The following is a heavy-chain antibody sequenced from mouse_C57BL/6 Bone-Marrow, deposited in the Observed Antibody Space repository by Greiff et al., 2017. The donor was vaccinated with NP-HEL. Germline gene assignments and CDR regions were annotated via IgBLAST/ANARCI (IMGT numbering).Heavy chain of an antibody. CDR2: IYPGSGNT. D-gene: IGHD1-1*02. CDR1: GYSFTSYY. Sequence: VQRVESGPEPVKPGASVKISCKASGYSFTSYYIHWVKQRPGQGLEWIGWIYPGSGNTKYNEKFKGKATLTADTSSSTAYMQLSSLTSEDSAVYYCARCGTPRYFDVWGTGTTVTVSS. CDR3: ARCGTPRYFDV. V-gene: IGHV1-66*01. J-gene: IGHJ1*03.